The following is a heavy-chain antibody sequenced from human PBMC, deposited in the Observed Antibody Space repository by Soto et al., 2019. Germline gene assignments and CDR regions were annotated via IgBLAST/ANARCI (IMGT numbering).Heavy chain of an antibody. J-gene: IGHJ3*02. CDR3: ARGRNQLGFSSWLTGYSSGWPNDAFDI. Sequence: GGSLRLSCAASGFTFSSYAMSWVRQAPGKGLEWVSAISGSGGSTYYADSVKGRFTISRDNSKNTLYLQMNSLRAEDTAVYYCARGRNQLGFSSWLTGYSSGWPNDAFDIWGQGTMVTVSS. CDR1: GFTFSSYA. V-gene: IGHV3-23*01. CDR2: ISGSGGST. D-gene: IGHD6-19*01.